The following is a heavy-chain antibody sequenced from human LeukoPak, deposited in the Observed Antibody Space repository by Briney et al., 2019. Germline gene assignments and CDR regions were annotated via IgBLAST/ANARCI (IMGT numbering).Heavy chain of an antibody. J-gene: IGHJ3*02. D-gene: IGHD2-21*02. V-gene: IGHV4-59*01. CDR3: ARGYGGDRPGDAFDI. CDR1: GGSISSYY. CDR2: IYYSGST. Sequence: SEALSLTCAVSGGSISSYYWSWIRQPPGKGLEWIEYIYYSGSTNYNPSLKSRVTISVDTSKNQFSLKLTSVTAADTALYFCARGYGGDRPGDAFDIWGQGTMVTVSS.